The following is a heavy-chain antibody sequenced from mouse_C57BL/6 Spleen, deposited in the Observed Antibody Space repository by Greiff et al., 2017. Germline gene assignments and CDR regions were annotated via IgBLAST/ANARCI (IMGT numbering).Heavy chain of an antibody. CDR3: ARAGDGYFYYAMDY. V-gene: IGHV3-6*01. Sequence: VQLQQSGPGLVKPSQSLSLTCSVTGYSITSGYYWNWIRQFPGNKLEWMGYISYDGSNNYNPSLKNRISITRDTSKNQFFLKLNSVTTEDTATYYCARAGDGYFYYAMDYWGQGTSVTVSS. D-gene: IGHD2-3*01. CDR1: GYSITSGYY. J-gene: IGHJ4*01. CDR2: ISYDGSN.